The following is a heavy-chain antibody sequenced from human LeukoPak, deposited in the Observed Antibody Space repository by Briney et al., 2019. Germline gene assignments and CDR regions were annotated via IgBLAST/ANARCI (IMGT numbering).Heavy chain of an antibody. D-gene: IGHD6-19*01. CDR2: IKVDGIEK. Sequence: PGGSLRLSFVASLFIFSYDWMRCVRQAPGKVPEWVVNIKVDGIEKYYADSVKGRFPISRDNAKNSLYLQMNSLRAEDTAVYYCARDNGGSGWVHWGQGTLVTVSS. CDR1: LFIFSYDW. J-gene: IGHJ4*02. V-gene: IGHV3-7*04. CDR3: ARDNGGSGWVH.